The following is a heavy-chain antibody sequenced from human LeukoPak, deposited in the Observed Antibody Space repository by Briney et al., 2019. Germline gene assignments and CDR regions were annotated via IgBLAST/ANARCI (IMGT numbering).Heavy chain of an antibody. Sequence: GGSLSLFCAASGFTFSNFGMNWVRQAPGKGLEWVSIITSGVGITYYADSVKGRFTVSRDNSKSTLYLQMNSLRAEDTAVYYCAKGDYYDFDYWGQGTLVTVSS. CDR3: AKGDYYDFDY. CDR1: GFTFSNFG. D-gene: IGHD3-10*01. V-gene: IGHV3-23*01. J-gene: IGHJ4*02. CDR2: ITSGVGIT.